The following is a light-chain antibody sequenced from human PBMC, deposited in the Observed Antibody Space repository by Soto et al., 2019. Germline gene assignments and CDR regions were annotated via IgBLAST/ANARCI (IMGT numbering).Light chain of an antibody. CDR3: QQSYSTRLFT. Sequence: DLQMTQSPSSLSASVGDRVTITCRASQSISSYLNWYQQKPGKAPKLLIYAASSLQSGVPSRFSGSGSGTDFTLTISSLQPEEFATYYCQQSYSTRLFTFGPGTKVDIK. V-gene: IGKV1-39*01. J-gene: IGKJ3*01. CDR2: AAS. CDR1: QSISSY.